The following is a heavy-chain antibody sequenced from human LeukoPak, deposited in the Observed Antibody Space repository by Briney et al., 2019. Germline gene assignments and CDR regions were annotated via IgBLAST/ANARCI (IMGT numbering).Heavy chain of an antibody. CDR3: ARSTGSTMFIDY. CDR1: GGSISPYY. Sequence: WETLSLTCTVSGGSISPYYWSWIRQPPGKGLEWLGYIYYSGNTDYNPSLKSRVAISVDTSKNQFSLKLSSVTAADTAVYYCARSTGSTMFIDYWGQGTLVTVSS. CDR2: IYYSGNT. J-gene: IGHJ4*02. V-gene: IGHV4-59*01. D-gene: IGHD3-10*02.